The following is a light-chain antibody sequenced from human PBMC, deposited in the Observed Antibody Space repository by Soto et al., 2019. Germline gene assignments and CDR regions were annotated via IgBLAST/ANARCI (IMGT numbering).Light chain of an antibody. CDR2: GAS. CDR1: QSVSSSY. CDR3: QQNGSSPGT. J-gene: IGKJ1*01. V-gene: IGKV3-20*01. Sequence: EIVMTQSPCTLSLSPGERVTISCRASQSVSSSYLAWYQQKPGQAPRLLIYGASSRATGTPDRFSGSGSGTDFTLTISRLEPEDFAAYYCQQNGSSPGTFGQGTKMEIK.